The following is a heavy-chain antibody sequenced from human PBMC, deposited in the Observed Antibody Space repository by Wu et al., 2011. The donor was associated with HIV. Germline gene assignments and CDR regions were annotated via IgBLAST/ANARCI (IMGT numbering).Heavy chain of an antibody. CDR3: ARIYRDSWDSMGY. CDR1: GYIFSDYF. CDR2: INPKTGDT. D-gene: IGHD5-24*01. Sequence: QVQLVQSGAEVKKPGVSVKVSCKASGYIFSDYFIHWVRQAPGQGLEWMGWINPKTGDTKYAQKFQGRVTMTRDIPINTLYIEMNRLKSDDTAVYFCARIYRDSWDSMGYWGQGTLVAVSS. J-gene: IGHJ4*02. V-gene: IGHV1-2*02.